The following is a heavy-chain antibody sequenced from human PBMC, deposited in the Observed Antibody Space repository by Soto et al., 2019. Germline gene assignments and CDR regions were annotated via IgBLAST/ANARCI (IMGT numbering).Heavy chain of an antibody. D-gene: IGHD2-15*01. CDR1: GGSIIDGQTY. CDR3: ARDAPGVAPY. J-gene: IGHJ4*02. V-gene: IGHV4-31*01. Sequence: QVQLQESGPGLVKPSQTLSLTCTVSGGSIIDGQTYLNWIRQHPERGLEWMGYINYRGTTNYSPALKSPILISIDTFKNQFPLRLTSVTAADTAVYYLARDAPGVAPYWGQGTLVTVSS. CDR2: INYRGTT.